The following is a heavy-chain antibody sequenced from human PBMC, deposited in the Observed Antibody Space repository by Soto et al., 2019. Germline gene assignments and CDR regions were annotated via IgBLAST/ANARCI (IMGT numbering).Heavy chain of an antibody. D-gene: IGHD3-22*01. V-gene: IGHV3-33*01. CDR3: ARGPGRTYYYDSSGYYHY. CDR2: IWYDGSNK. CDR1: GFTFISYG. Sequence: GGSLRLSCAASGFTFISYGMHWVRQAPGKGLEWVAVIWYDGSNKYYADSVKGRFTISRDNSKNTLYLQMNSLRAEDTAVYYCARGPGRTYYYDSSGYYHYWGQGTLVTVSS. J-gene: IGHJ4*02.